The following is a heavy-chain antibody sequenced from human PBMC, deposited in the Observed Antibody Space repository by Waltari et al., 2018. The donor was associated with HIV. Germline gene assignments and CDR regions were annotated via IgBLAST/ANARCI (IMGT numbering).Heavy chain of an antibody. CDR2: INHSGST. Sequence: QVQLQQWGAGLLKPSETLSLTCAVHGGSFSGYYWSWIRQPQGKGLGWIGEINHSGSTNYNPSLKSRVTISVDTSKNQFSLKLSSVTAADTAVYYCARGRYYYDSSGYYYPYYYGMDVWGQGTTVTVSS. D-gene: IGHD3-22*01. CDR3: ARGRYYYDSSGYYYPYYYGMDV. CDR1: GGSFSGYY. J-gene: IGHJ6*02. V-gene: IGHV4-34*01.